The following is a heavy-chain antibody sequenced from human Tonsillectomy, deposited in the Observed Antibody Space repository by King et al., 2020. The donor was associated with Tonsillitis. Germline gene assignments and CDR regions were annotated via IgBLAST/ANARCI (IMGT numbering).Heavy chain of an antibody. CDR1: GFTFSSYA. CDR3: ARDQSPGDSSGYLND. CDR2: ISSDGSDK. Sequence: VQLVESGGGVVQPGRSLRLSCAASGFTFSSYAIHWVRQAPGKGLEWVAVISSDGSDKYYADSVKGRFTISRDNSKNTLYLRMNSLRTEDTAVYYCARDQSPGDSSGYLNDWGQGTLVTVSS. D-gene: IGHD3-22*01. V-gene: IGHV3-30-3*01. J-gene: IGHJ4*02.